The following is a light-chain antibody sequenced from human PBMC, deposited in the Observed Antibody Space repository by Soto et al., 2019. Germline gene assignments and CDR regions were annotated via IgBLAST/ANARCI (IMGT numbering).Light chain of an antibody. CDR3: QQYGSSHFT. V-gene: IGKV3-20*01. CDR2: GAS. J-gene: IGKJ3*01. Sequence: EIVLTKSPGTRSLSPGQRATLSCRALQSVRSSYLAWYQQKPGQAPRLLIYGASSRATGIPDRFSGSGYETDFPLTISRLEPEDGAVYYCQQYGSSHFTVGPGPKVDI. CDR1: QSVRSSY.